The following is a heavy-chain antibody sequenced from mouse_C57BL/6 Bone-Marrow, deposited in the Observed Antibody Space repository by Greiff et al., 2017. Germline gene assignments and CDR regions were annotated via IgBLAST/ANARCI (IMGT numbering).Heavy chain of an antibody. CDR3: AREGSNYGFAY. CDR2: IYPGDGDT. D-gene: IGHD2-5*01. J-gene: IGHJ3*01. Sequence: QAQLQQSGAELVKPGASVKISCKASGYAFSSYWMNWVKQRPGKGLEWIGQIYPGDGDTNYNGKFKGKATLTADKSSSTAYMQLSSLTSEDSAVYFCAREGSNYGFAYWGQGTLVTVSA. V-gene: IGHV1-80*01. CDR1: GYAFSSYW.